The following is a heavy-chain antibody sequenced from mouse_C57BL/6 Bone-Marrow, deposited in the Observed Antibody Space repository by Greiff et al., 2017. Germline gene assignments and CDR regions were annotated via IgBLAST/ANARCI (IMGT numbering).Heavy chain of an antibody. Sequence: QVHVKQSGAELARPGASVKLSCKASGYTFTSYGISWVKQRTGQGLEWIGEIYPRSGNTYYNEKFKGKATLTADKSSSTAYMALRSLTSEDSAVYFCARRGDLLGYPWFAYWGQGTLVTVSA. V-gene: IGHV1-81*01. CDR1: GYTFTSYG. CDR3: ARRGDLLGYPWFAY. J-gene: IGHJ3*01. CDR2: IYPRSGNT. D-gene: IGHD2-1*01.